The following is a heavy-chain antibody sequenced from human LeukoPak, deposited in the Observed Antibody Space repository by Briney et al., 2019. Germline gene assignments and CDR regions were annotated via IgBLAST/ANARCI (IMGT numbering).Heavy chain of an antibody. J-gene: IGHJ4*02. D-gene: IGHD6-13*01. Sequence: SETLSLTCTVSGGSISSSSYYWGWIRQPPGKGLEWIGEIDYGGSTNYNPSLKSRVTISVDTSKNQFSLKLSSVTAADTAVYYCASGISSSQIDYWGQGTLVTVSS. V-gene: IGHV4-39*07. CDR3: ASGISSSQIDY. CDR2: IDYGGST. CDR1: GGSISSSSYY.